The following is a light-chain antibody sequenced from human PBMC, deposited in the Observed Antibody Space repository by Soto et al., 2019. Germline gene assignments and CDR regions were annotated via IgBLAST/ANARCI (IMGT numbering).Light chain of an antibody. CDR2: AAS. CDR1: QDIGDW. V-gene: IGKV1-39*01. Sequence: DIQMTHSPSSVSASVVDRVSITFLASQDIGDWLAWYQQKPGKAPKLLVYAASSLQSGVPSRFSGSGSGTDFTLTISSLQPEDFAIYYCQKSYSTPPDFGQGTRLEIK. CDR3: QKSYSTPPD. J-gene: IGKJ5*01.